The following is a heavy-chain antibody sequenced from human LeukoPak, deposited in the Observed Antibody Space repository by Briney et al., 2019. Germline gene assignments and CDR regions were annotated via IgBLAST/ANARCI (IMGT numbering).Heavy chain of an antibody. CDR1: GYTFTSYG. J-gene: IGHJ4*02. D-gene: IGHD2-2*02. V-gene: IGHV1-18*01. CDR2: ISAYNGNT. Sequence: ASVKVPCKASGYTFTSYGISWVRQAPGQGLEWMGWISAYNGNTNYAQKFQGRVTMTRDTSTSTVYMELSSLRSEDTAVYYCATASIVVVPAAIENWGQGTLVTVSS. CDR3: ATASIVVVPAAIEN.